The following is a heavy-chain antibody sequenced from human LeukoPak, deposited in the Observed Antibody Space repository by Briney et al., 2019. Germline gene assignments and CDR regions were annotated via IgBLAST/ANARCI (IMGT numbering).Heavy chain of an antibody. D-gene: IGHD3-16*01. Sequence: GGSLRLSCAASGFTFSSYSMNWVRQAPGKGREWVSYISSSSSNIYYADSVKGRFTISRDNAKNSLYLQMNSLRAEDTAVYYCARGKNYVDFDYWGQGTLVTVSS. CDR3: ARGKNYVDFDY. CDR2: ISSSSSNI. CDR1: GFTFSSYS. J-gene: IGHJ4*02. V-gene: IGHV3-48*04.